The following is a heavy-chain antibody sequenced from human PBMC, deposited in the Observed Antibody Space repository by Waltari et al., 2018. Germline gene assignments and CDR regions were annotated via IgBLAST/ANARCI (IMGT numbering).Heavy chain of an antibody. CDR2: IIPIFGTA. D-gene: IGHD3-22*01. V-gene: IGHV1-69*01. CDR3: ARDRNYYDSSAYYY. Sequence: QVQLVQSGAVVKKPGSPVKVSCQASGGPFSSYSLSWVRQAPGQGLEWMGGIIPIFGTANDEQKFQGRVTITADESTSTAYMELSSLRSDDTAVYYCARDRNYYDSSAYYYWGQGTLVTVSS. J-gene: IGHJ4*02. CDR1: GGPFSSYS.